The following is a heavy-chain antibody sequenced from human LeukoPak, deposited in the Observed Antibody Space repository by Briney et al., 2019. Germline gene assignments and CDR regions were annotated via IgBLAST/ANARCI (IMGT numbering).Heavy chain of an antibody. CDR1: GGSFSGYY. CDR2: INHSGST. D-gene: IGHD2-2*01. J-gene: IGHJ4*02. CDR3: AGSYPSSTSCYDY. V-gene: IGHV4-34*01. Sequence: SETLSLTCAVYGGSFSGYYWSWIRQPPGKGLEWIGEINHSGSTNYNPSLKRRVTISVGTSKNQFSLKLSSVTAADTAVYYCAGSYPSSTSCYDYWGQGTLVTVSS.